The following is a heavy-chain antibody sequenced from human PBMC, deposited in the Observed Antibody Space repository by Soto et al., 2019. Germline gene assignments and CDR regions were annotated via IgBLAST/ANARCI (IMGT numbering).Heavy chain of an antibody. CDR2: ISSSSSYI. Sequence: EVQLVEYGGGLVKPGGSLRLSCAASGFTFSSYSMNWVRQAPGKGLEWVSSISSSSSYIYYADSVKGRFTISRDNAKNSLYLQMNSLRAEDTAGDDCARWDIPTGFDPWGQGTLVTVSS. CDR1: GFTFSSYS. CDR3: ARWDIPTGFDP. V-gene: IGHV3-21*01. D-gene: IGHD2-15*01. J-gene: IGHJ5*02.